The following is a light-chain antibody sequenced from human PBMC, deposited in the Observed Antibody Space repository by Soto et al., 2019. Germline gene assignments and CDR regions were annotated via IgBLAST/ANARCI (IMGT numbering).Light chain of an antibody. V-gene: IGKV3-11*01. J-gene: IGKJ5*01. CDR3: QQRYNWPPIT. CDR1: QSIISY. CDR2: DGS. Sequence: EIVLTQSSATLSLSPGERATLSCRASQSIISYLAWYQQKPGQAPRLLIYDGSNRATGIPARFSGSGSGTDFTLTISSLEPEDFAVYYCQQRYNWPPITFGQGTRLEIK.